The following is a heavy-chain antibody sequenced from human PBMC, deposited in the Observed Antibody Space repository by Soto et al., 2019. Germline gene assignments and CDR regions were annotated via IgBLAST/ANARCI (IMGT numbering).Heavy chain of an antibody. J-gene: IGHJ3*02. D-gene: IGHD1-26*01. CDR1: GFTFSNYA. CDR2: ISGGGGST. V-gene: IGHV3-23*01. Sequence: GGSLRLSCVVSGFTFSNYAMSWVRQAPGKGLEWVSAISGGGGSTYYADSVKGRFTISRDNSKNTLYLQMNSLRAEDTAVYYCAREGRWELLRDAFDIWGQGTMVPVSS. CDR3: AREGRWELLRDAFDI.